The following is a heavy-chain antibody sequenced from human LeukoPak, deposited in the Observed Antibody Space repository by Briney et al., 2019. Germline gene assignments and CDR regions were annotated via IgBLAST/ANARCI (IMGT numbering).Heavy chain of an antibody. Sequence: ASVKVSCKASGYTFTVYYMHWVRQAPGQGLEWMGWINPNSGGTNYAENFQGRVTMTRDTSISTVYMELSSLRSKDTAVYYCARGSRPVYNLLTGKRYFDYWGQGTLLTVSS. CDR3: ARGSRPVYNLLTGKRYFDY. D-gene: IGHD3-9*01. J-gene: IGHJ4*02. V-gene: IGHV1-2*02. CDR2: INPNSGGT. CDR1: GYTFTVYY.